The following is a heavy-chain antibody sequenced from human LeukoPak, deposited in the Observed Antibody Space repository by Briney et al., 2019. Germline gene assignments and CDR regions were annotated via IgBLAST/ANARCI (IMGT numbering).Heavy chain of an antibody. Sequence: QPGGSLRLSCAASGFTLSSHTMNWVRQVPGEGLAWVSTISSDSTVHYADSVKGRFTISRDNAKNSLYLQMNSLRAEDTAVYYCVRDSLGSHFDYWGQGTLVTVSS. D-gene: IGHD1-26*01. V-gene: IGHV3-48*04. CDR3: VRDSLGSHFDY. J-gene: IGHJ4*02. CDR2: ISSDSTV. CDR1: GFTLSSHT.